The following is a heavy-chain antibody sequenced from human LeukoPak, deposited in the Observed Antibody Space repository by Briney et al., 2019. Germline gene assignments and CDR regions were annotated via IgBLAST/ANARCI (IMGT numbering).Heavy chain of an antibody. V-gene: IGHV1-24*01. D-gene: IGHD1-26*01. Sequence: GSVKVSCKVSGYTLTELSMHWVRQAPGKGLEWMGGFDPEDGETIYAQKFQGRVTMTEDTSTDTAYMELSSLRSEDTAVYYCATTSGSYSGGFYFDYWGQGTLVTVSS. CDR1: GYTLTELS. CDR2: FDPEDGET. CDR3: ATTSGSYSGGFYFDY. J-gene: IGHJ4*02.